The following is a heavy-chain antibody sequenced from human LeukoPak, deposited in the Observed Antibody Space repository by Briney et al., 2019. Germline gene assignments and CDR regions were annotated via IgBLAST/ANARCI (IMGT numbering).Heavy chain of an antibody. D-gene: IGHD2-15*01. Sequence: SETLSLTCTVSGGSISSYYWSWIRQPPGKGLEWIGYIYYSGSTNYNPSLKSRVTISVDTSKNQFSLNLRSVTAADTAVYYCTRSDYSTYFNYWGPGTLVTVSS. CDR1: GGSISSYY. CDR3: TRSDYSTYFNY. J-gene: IGHJ4*02. V-gene: IGHV4-59*01. CDR2: IYYSGST.